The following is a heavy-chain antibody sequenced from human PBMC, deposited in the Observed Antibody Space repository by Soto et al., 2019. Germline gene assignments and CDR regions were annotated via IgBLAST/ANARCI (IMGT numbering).Heavy chain of an antibody. CDR1: GGTFSSYA. V-gene: IGHV1-69*01. D-gene: IGHD6-6*01. CDR2: IIPIFGTA. J-gene: IGHJ4*02. CDR3: ARASIAARPPRKYFDY. Sequence: QVQLVQSGAEVKKPGSSVKVSSKASGGTFSSYAISWVRQAPGQGLEWMGGIIPIFGTANYAQKFQGRVTITADESTSNAYMELSSLRSEDTAVYYCARASIAARPPRKYFDYWGQGTLVTVSS.